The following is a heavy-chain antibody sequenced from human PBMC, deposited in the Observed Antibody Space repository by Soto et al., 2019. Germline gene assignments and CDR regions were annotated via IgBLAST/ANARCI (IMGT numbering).Heavy chain of an antibody. CDR3: TRRLEAVGCYDF. Sequence: GGSLRLSCAASGFTFSNYWMHWVRQVPGKGLVWVSRLNGDGSTTTYTDSVRGRFTISRDNAKNPLYLQMNNLRAEDTGLYYCTRRLEAVGCYDFWGHGTLVTVSS. J-gene: IGHJ4*01. D-gene: IGHD2-21*01. V-gene: IGHV3-74*03. CDR1: GFTFSNYW. CDR2: LNGDGSTT.